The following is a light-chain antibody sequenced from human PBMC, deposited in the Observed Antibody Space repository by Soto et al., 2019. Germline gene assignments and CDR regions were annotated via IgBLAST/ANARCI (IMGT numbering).Light chain of an antibody. J-gene: IGLJ2*01. CDR3: SSSTSSSTLEV. V-gene: IGLV2-14*01. CDR1: SSDVGGYNY. CDR2: EVS. Sequence: QSVLTQPASVSGSPGQSITISCTGTSSDVGGYNYVSWYQQHPGKAPKLMIYEVSNRPSGVSNRFSGSKSGNTASLTISGLQAEDEADYYCSSSTSSSTLEVFGGGTKVTVL.